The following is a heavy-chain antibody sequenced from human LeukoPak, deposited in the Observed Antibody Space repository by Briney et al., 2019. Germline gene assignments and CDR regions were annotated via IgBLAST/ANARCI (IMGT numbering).Heavy chain of an antibody. J-gene: IGHJ4*02. V-gene: IGHV1-46*01. CDR2: IHPSGGST. CDR3: ARAHLHYGDSIHDLDY. D-gene: IGHD4-17*01. Sequence: ASVKASCKASGYTFTSYYMRWVRQAPGQGLEWMGIIHPSGGSTSYAQKFQGRVTMTRDTSTSTVYMELSRLRSEDTAVYYCARAHLHYGDSIHDLDYWGQGTLVTVSS. CDR1: GYTFTSYY.